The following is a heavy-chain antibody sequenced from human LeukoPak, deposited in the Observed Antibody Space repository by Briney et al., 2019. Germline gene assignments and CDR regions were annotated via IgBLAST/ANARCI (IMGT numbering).Heavy chain of an antibody. V-gene: IGHV3-23*01. CDR3: ARSSGWWSLDY. CDR2: FDTGFGT. D-gene: IGHD6-19*01. J-gene: IGHJ4*02. CDR1: GFTFSTAS. Sequence: GGSLRLSCAASGFTFSTASLHWVRQAPGRGLEGVSAFDTGFGTYYPDSLKGRFTISRDNSKNTLFLQINSLRAEDTAVYYCARSSGWWSLDYWGQGTLVTVSS.